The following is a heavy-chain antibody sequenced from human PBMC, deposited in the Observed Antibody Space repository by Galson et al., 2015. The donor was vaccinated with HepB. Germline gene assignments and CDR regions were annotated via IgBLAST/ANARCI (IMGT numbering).Heavy chain of an antibody. Sequence: SLRLSCAASEFTFSSYGMHWVRQAPGKGLEWVAVISYDGSNKYYADSVKGRFTISRDNSKNTLYLQVNSLRAEDTAVYYCAKAYDFWSAIPWYFDYWGQGTLVTVSS. J-gene: IGHJ4*02. CDR3: AKAYDFWSAIPWYFDY. V-gene: IGHV3-30*18. D-gene: IGHD3-3*01. CDR1: EFTFSSYG. CDR2: ISYDGSNK.